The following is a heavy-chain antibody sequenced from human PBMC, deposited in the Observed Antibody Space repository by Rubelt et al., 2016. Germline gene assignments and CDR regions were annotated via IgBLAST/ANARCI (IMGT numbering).Heavy chain of an antibody. CDR1: GDSITSSSYH. D-gene: IGHD1-1*01. Sequence: QLQLQESGPGLVKPSETLSLTCTVSGDSITSSSYHWGWIRQPPGKGLEWIGRIHYREDTYYNPSLKSRVTLSGDTSQYHFSLKLSSVTAADTAVYYCARDSGQVLNVYGMDVWGQGTTVTVSS. CDR3: ARDSGQVLNVYGMDV. CDR2: IHYREDT. J-gene: IGHJ6*02. V-gene: IGHV4-39*07.